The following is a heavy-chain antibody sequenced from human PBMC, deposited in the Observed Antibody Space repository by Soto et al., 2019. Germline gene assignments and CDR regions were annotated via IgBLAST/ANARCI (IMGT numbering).Heavy chain of an antibody. J-gene: IGHJ6*03. CDR2: INHSGST. V-gene: IGHV4-34*01. CDR1: GGSFSGYY. Sequence: PSETLSLTCAVYGGSFSGYYWSRIRQPPGKGLEWIGEINHSGSTNYNPSLKSRVTISVDTSKNQFSLKLSSVTAADTAVYYCARDEGSGYPRYYYYMDVWGKGTTVTVSS. D-gene: IGHD5-12*01. CDR3: ARDEGSGYPRYYYYMDV.